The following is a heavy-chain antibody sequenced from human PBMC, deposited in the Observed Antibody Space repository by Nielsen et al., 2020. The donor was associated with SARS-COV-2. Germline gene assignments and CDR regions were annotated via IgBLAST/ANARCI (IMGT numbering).Heavy chain of an antibody. V-gene: IGHV3-30*09. CDR1: GFTFSSYA. D-gene: IGHD2-2*01. Sequence: GESLKISCAASGFTFSSYAMHWVRQAPGKGLEWVAVISYDGSNEYYADSVKGRFAISRDNSKNTLYLQMNSLRAEDTAVYYCARDGVLNCSSTSCYVAYYFDYWGQGTLVTVSS. CDR2: ISYDGSNE. J-gene: IGHJ4*02. CDR3: ARDGVLNCSSTSCYVAYYFDY.